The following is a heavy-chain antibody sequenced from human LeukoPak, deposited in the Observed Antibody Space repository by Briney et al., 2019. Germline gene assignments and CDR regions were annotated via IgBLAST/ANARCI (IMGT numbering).Heavy chain of an antibody. CDR3: ARYGFYCSSTSCYIFDN. CDR1: GFTFDDYG. J-gene: IGHJ4*02. V-gene: IGHV3-20*04. Sequence: PGGSLRLSCAASGFTFDDYGMSWVRQAPGKGLEWVSGINWNGGSTGYADSVKGRFTISRDNAKNSLYLQMNSLRAEDTALYYCARYGFYCSSTSCYIFDNWGQGTLVTVSS. CDR2: INWNGGST. D-gene: IGHD2-2*02.